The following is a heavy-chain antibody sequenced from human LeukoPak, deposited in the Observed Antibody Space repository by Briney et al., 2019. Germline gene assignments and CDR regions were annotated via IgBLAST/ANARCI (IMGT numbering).Heavy chain of an antibody. D-gene: IGHD3-16*01. CDR3: ARLGQPNAFDI. V-gene: IGHV4-59*08. CDR1: GVSISDYY. Sequence: SETLSLTCTVSGVSISDYYWSWIRQPPGKGLECIGYFHYIGSTKYNPSLKSRVTTSVDTSKNQFSLDLSSVTAADTAVYYCARLGQPNAFDIWGQGTVVTVSS. CDR2: FHYIGST. J-gene: IGHJ3*02.